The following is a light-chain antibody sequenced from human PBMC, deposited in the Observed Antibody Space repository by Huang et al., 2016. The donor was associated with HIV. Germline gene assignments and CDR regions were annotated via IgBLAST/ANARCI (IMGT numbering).Light chain of an antibody. Sequence: IQLTQSPSSLSASVGDRVTITFRASQGIRSYLAWYQQKPEKAPKLLIYAASTLQSGVPSRFSGSGSGTDFTLTISSLQPEDFATYYCQQLNSYPLTFGGGTKVEIK. CDR2: AAS. CDR3: QQLNSYPLT. J-gene: IGKJ4*01. V-gene: IGKV1-9*01. CDR1: QGIRSY.